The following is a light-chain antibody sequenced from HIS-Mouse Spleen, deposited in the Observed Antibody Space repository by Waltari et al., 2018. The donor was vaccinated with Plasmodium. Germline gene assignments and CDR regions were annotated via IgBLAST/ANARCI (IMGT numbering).Light chain of an antibody. CDR3: AAWDDSLNGPV. CDR1: SSNLGHNP. CDR2: SHT. J-gene: IGLJ3*02. V-gene: IGLV1-44*01. Sequence: QSVLTQPPSASGTPGQRVTISCSGRSSNLGHNPVNWSPQLPGTAPKHLIYSHTQPPSGVPDRFSGSKSGTSASLAISGLQSEDEADYYCAAWDDSLNGPVFGGGTKLTVL.